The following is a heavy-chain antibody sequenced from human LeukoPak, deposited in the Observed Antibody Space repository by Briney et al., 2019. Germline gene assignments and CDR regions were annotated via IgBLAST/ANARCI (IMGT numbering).Heavy chain of an antibody. D-gene: IGHD3-3*01. V-gene: IGHV3-11*04. Sequence: GGSLRLSCAASGFTFSDYYMSWIRQAPGKGLEWVSYISSSGSTIYYADSVKGRFTISRDNAKNSLYLQMNSLRAEDTAVYYCARARGDPAFTIFGVVIMGYMDVWGKGTTVTVS. CDR2: ISSSGSTI. CDR1: GFTFSDYY. CDR3: ARARGDPAFTIFGVVIMGYMDV. J-gene: IGHJ6*03.